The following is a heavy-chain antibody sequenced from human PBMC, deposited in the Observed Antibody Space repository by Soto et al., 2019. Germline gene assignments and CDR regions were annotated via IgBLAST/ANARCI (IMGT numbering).Heavy chain of an antibody. CDR1: GFTFSSYA. J-gene: IGHJ4*02. Sequence: PGGSLRLSCAASGFTFSSYAMSWVRQAPGKGLEWVSAISGSGGSTYYADSVKGRFTISRDNSKNTLYLQMDSLRAEDTAVYYCAKGPILEWLLYYFDYWGLGTLVTVSS. CDR3: AKGPILEWLLYYFDY. D-gene: IGHD3-3*01. CDR2: ISGSGGST. V-gene: IGHV3-23*01.